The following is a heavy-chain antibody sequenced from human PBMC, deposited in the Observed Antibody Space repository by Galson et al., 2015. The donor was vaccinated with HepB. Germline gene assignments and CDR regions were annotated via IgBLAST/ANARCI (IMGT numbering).Heavy chain of an antibody. CDR1: GGSISSGSYY. CDR2: IYTSGST. CDR3: ARDGIEQLVSNWFDP. Sequence: TLSLTCTVSGGSISSGSYYWSWIRQPAGKGLEWIGRIYTSGSTNYNPSLKSRVTMSVDTSKNQFSLRLSSVTAADTAVYYCARDGIEQLVSNWFDPWGQGTLVTVSS. J-gene: IGHJ5*02. V-gene: IGHV4-61*02. D-gene: IGHD6-6*01.